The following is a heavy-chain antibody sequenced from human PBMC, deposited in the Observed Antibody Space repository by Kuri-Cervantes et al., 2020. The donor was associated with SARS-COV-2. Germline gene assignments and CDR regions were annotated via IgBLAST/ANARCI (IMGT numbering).Heavy chain of an antibody. Sequence: GGSLRLSCSASGFTFSLYAMHWVRQAPGKGLEWVSSISSSSSYIYYADSVKGRFTISRDNAKNSLYLQMNSLRAEDTAVYYCARVHSYGPQDYYYYGMDVWGQGTTVTVSS. D-gene: IGHD5-18*01. CDR3: ARVHSYGPQDYYYYGMDV. CDR1: GFTFSLYA. V-gene: IGHV3-21*01. J-gene: IGHJ6*02. CDR2: ISSSSSYI.